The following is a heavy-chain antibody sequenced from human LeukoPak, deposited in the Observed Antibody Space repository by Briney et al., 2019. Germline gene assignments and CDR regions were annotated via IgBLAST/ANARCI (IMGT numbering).Heavy chain of an antibody. J-gene: IGHJ5*02. CDR2: IYTSGNT. CDR1: GGSISSGRYY. V-gene: IGHV4-61*02. D-gene: IGHD6-6*01. Sequence: PSETLSLTCTVSGGSISSGRYYWGWIRQPAGTGLEWIGRIYTSGNTNYNPSLKSRVTISVDTSKSQFSLKLSSVTAADTAVYYCARSSLEARPIAARANCFDPWGQGTLVTVSS. CDR3: ARSSLEARPIAARANCFDP.